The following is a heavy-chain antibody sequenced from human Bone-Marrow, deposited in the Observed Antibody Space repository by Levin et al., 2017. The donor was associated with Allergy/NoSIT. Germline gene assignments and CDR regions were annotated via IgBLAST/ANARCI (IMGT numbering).Heavy chain of an antibody. J-gene: IGHJ6*02. CDR1: GFDFSTFH. CDR3: ARLGTTFGTFLTEYYHGLDV. D-gene: IGHD3-3*01. Sequence: GGSLRLSCAASGFDFSTFHIHWVRQAPGKGLEWVSSISGSSSYIYYAESVRGRFTISRDNAKNSLYLQMTGLRAVDTAVYYCARLGTTFGTFLTEYYHGLDVWGQGTTVNVSS. CDR2: ISGSSSYI. V-gene: IGHV3-21*06.